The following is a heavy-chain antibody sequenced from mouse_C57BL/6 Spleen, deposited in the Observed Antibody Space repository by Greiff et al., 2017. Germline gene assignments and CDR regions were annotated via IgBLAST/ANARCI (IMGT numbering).Heavy chain of an antibody. J-gene: IGHJ2*01. V-gene: IGHV1-26*01. CDR2: INPNNGGT. CDR3: ARDSNYGGGYFDY. CDR1: GYTFTDYY. D-gene: IGHD2-5*01. Sequence: VQLQQSGPELVKPGASVKISCKASGYTFTDYYMNWVKQSHGKSLEWIGDINPNNGGTSYNQKFKGKATLTVDKSSSTAYMELRSLTSEDSAVYYCARDSNYGGGYFDYWGQGTTLTVSS.